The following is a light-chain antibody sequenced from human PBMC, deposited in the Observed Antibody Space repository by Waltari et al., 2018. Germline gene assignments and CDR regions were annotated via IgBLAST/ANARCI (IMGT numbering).Light chain of an antibody. V-gene: IGLV3-21*03. CDR2: DDT. Sequence: SYVLTQPPSVSVVPGKTATITCGGSDTGTKSVQWYQQKPGQAPVAVVYDDTGRPSGIPERFSGSNSAHTATLTISRVEAGDEAHYFCQVWDTRSDHWVFGGGTKLTVL. J-gene: IGLJ3*02. CDR1: DTGTKS. CDR3: QVWDTRSDHWV.